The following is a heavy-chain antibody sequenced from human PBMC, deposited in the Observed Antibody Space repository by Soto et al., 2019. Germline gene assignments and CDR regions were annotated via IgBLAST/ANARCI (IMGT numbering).Heavy chain of an antibody. V-gene: IGHV3-48*03. CDR2: ISYTGSTI. D-gene: IGHD3-22*01. CDR1: EFTFSNYE. CDR3: ARGLRNHHDRSGPHY. J-gene: IGHJ4*02. Sequence: PGGSLRLSCVGSEFTFSNYEVNWVRQAPGKGLEWVSYISYTGSTIYYADSVRGRFTISRDNSKNSLYLQMNSLRAEEPAVYYCARGLRNHHDRSGPHYWGQGTLVTVSS.